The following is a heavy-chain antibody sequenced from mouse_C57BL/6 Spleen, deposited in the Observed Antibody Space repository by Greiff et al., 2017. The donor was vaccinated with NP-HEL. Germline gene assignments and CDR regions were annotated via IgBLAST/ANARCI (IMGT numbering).Heavy chain of an antibody. J-gene: IGHJ2*01. CDR1: GFTFSSYA. CDR2: ISDGGSYT. CDR3: ARDTTVVHYFDY. Sequence: DVHLVESGGGLVKPGGSLKLSCAASGFTFSSYAMSWVRQTPEKRLEWVATISDGGSYTYYPDNVKGRFTISRDNAKNNLYLQMSHLKSEDTAMYYCARDTTVVHYFDYWGQGTTLTVSS. D-gene: IGHD1-1*01. V-gene: IGHV5-4*01.